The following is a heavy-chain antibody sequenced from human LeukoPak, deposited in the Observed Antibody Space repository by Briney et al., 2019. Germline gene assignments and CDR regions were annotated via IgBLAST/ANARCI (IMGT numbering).Heavy chain of an antibody. CDR3: ARGQGAARNYYYYMDV. Sequence: SVKVSCKASGGTFSSYAISWVRQAPGQGLEWMGGIIPIFGTANYAQKFQGRVTITTDESTSTAYMELSSLRSEDTAVYYCARGQGAARNYYYYMDVWGKGTTVIVSS. D-gene: IGHD6-6*01. CDR1: GGTFSSYA. V-gene: IGHV1-69*05. CDR2: IIPIFGTA. J-gene: IGHJ6*03.